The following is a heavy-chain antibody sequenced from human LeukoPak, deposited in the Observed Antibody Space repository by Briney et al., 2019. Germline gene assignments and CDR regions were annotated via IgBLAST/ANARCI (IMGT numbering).Heavy chain of an antibody. D-gene: IGHD3-10*01. CDR2: IGTFNGHT. J-gene: IGHJ3*02. V-gene: IGHV1-18*01. CDR1: GYTFTRYG. Sequence: ASVKVSCKASGYTFTRYGISWVRRAPGQGLERMGWIGTFNGHTNYAQKVQGRVTMTTDTSTSTVYMELRSLRSDDTAVYYCARDWYYYDSRSYDTFDIWGQGTKVTVSS. CDR3: ARDWYYYDSRSYDTFDI.